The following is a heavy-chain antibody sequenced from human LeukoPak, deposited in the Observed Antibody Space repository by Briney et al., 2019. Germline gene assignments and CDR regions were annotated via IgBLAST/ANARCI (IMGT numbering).Heavy chain of an antibody. Sequence: GRSLRLSCAASGFTFDDYAMHWVRQAPGKGLEWVSGLSWNSGNIGYADPVKGRFTISRDNAKNSLHLQMNSLRAEDTALYYCAKAVDTALATYCDYWGQGTLVTVSS. J-gene: IGHJ4*02. CDR2: LSWNSGNI. D-gene: IGHD5-18*01. CDR1: GFTFDDYA. CDR3: AKAVDTALATYCDY. V-gene: IGHV3-9*01.